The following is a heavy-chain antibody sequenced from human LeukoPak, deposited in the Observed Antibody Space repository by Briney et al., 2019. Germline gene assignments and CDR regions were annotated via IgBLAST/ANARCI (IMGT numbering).Heavy chain of an antibody. D-gene: IGHD2-15*01. Sequence: PSETLSLTCAVSGGSISSGGYSWSWIRQPPGKGLEWIGYIYHSGSTYYNPSLKSRVTISVDRSKNQFSLKLSSVTAADTAVYYCARQYCSGGSCSNWFDPWGQGTLVTVSS. J-gene: IGHJ5*02. CDR2: IYHSGST. V-gene: IGHV4-30-2*01. CDR3: ARQYCSGGSCSNWFDP. CDR1: GGSISSGGYS.